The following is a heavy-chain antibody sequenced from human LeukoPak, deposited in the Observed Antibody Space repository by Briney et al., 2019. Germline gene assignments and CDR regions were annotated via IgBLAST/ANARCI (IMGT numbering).Heavy chain of an antibody. V-gene: IGHV3-74*01. CDR1: GFTFTSYW. CDR2: VEHDGSRT. J-gene: IGHJ4*02. Sequence: GSLRLSCAASGFTFTSYWMHWVRQPPGKGLVWVSRVEHDGSRTAYADSVTGRFTISRDNARNMVYLQMNSLRAEDTAVYYCATDLGWGQGTLVTVSS. D-gene: IGHD4-17*01. CDR3: ATDLG.